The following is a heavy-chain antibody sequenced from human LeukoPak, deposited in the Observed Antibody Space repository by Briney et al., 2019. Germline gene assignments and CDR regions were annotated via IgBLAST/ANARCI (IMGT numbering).Heavy chain of an antibody. D-gene: IGHD3-3*01. J-gene: IGHJ5*02. CDR3: ARGGFYYDFWSGYYTAHGWFDP. CDR1: GGSFSGYY. V-gene: IGHV4-34*01. Sequence: SETLSLTCAVYGGSFSGYYWSWIRQPPGKGLEWSGEINHSGSTNYNPSLKSRATISVDTSKNQFSLKLCSVTAADTAVYYCARGGFYYDFWSGYYTAHGWFDPWGQGTLVTVSS. CDR2: INHSGST.